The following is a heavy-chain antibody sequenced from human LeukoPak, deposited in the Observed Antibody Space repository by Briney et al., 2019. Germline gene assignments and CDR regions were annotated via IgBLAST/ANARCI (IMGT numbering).Heavy chain of an antibody. Sequence: GGSLRLSCAASGFTFSDYYMSWIRQAPGKGLEWVSYISSSGSTIYYADSVKGRFTVSRDNAKNSLYLQMNNLRVEDTAVYYCARDQPIGYNYGYPFDNWGQGTLVTVSS. CDR2: ISSSGSTI. D-gene: IGHD5-18*01. CDR3: ARDQPIGYNYGYPFDN. J-gene: IGHJ4*02. CDR1: GFTFSDYY. V-gene: IGHV3-11*04.